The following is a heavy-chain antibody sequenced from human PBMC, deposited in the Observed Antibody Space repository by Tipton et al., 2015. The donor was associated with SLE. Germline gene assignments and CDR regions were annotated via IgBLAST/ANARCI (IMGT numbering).Heavy chain of an antibody. CDR1: RASIQSGSYF. CDR2: MLFSGDT. CDR3: ARENVAADGALDV. D-gene: IGHD6-13*01. Sequence: TLSLTCTVSRASIQSGSYFWTWLRQPAGKGLEWVWRMLFSGDTHYNPSLKSRRSMSVDTSKNQFPLTVNSVAAAEAAVYYCARENVAADGALDVWGQGTMVTASS. J-gene: IGHJ3*01. V-gene: IGHV4-61*02.